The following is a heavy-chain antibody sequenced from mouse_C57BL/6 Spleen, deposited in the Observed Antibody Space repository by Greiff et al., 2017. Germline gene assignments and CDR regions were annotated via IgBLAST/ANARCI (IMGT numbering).Heavy chain of an antibody. V-gene: IGHV1-76*01. J-gene: IGHJ1*03. Sequence: VQLQESGAELVRPGASVKLSCKASGYTFTDYFINWVKQRPGQGLEWIARIYPGSANTYYNEKFKGKATLTAEKSSSTAYMQLSNLTSEDSAVYSCSREEENDCDDWYLDVWGTGTTVTVSS. CDR2: IYPGSANT. CDR1: GYTFTDYF. CDR3: SREEENDCDDWYLDV. D-gene: IGHD2-4*01.